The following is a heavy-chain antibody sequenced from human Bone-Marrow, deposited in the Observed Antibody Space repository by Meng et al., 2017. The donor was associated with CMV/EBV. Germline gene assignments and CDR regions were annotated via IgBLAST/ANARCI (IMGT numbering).Heavy chain of an antibody. CDR3: ARSGAGMDV. CDR2: IYYSGST. V-gene: IGHV4-59*01. D-gene: IGHD4/OR15-4a*01. Sequence: GSLRLSCTVSGGSISSYYWSWIRQPPGKGLEWIGYIYYSGSTNYNPSLKSRVTISVDTSKNQFSLKLSSVTAADPAVYYCARSGAGMDVCGQGTTVTVSS. J-gene: IGHJ6*02. CDR1: GGSISSYY.